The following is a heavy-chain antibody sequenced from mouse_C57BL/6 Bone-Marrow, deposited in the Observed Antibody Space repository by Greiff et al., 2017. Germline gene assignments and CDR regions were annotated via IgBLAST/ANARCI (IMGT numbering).Heavy chain of an antibody. D-gene: IGHD1-1*01. Sequence: EVKLMESGAELVRPGASVKLSCTASGFNIKDYYMHWVKQRPEQGLEWIGRIDPEDGDTEYAPKFQGKATMTADTSSNTAYLQLSSLTSEDTAVYYCTRYITTVDWFAYWGQGTLVTVSA. CDR2: IDPEDGDT. CDR3: TRYITTVDWFAY. V-gene: IGHV14-1*01. CDR1: GFNIKDYY. J-gene: IGHJ3*01.